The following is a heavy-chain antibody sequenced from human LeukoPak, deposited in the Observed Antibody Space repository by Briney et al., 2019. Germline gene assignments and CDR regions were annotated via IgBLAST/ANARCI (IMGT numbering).Heavy chain of an antibody. CDR2: IYSSGST. Sequence: SETLSLTSTVSAGSISSYYWSWIRQPAGKGLEWIGRIYSSGSTTYNSSLKSRVTMSVDTSKSQSSLKLNSVTAEDTTVYYYARVSATVVTATNYWSFGLWGRGTLVTVSS. V-gene: IGHV4-4*07. CDR3: ARVSATVVTATNYWSFGL. D-gene: IGHD4-23*01. CDR1: AGSISSYY. J-gene: IGHJ2*01.